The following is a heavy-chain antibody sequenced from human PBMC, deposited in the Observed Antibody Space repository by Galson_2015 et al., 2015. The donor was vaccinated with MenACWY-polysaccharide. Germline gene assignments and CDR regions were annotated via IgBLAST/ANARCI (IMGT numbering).Heavy chain of an antibody. J-gene: IGHJ6*02. CDR2: ISKSGDSI. Sequence: CAASGFSLGAWYMSWIRQAPGQGLEWLSYISKSGDSIYYGDSVKGRFAISRDNAKNSLYLQLNSLEVEDTAIYYCARGHYGLDVWGQGTTVTVSS. V-gene: IGHV3-11*01. CDR3: ARGHYGLDV. CDR1: GFSLGAWY.